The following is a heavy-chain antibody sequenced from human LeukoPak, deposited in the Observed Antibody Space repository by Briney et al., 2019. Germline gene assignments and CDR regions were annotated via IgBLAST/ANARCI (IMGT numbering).Heavy chain of an antibody. J-gene: IGHJ4*02. Sequence: KRSETLSLTCAAYGGTFSGYYWSWIRQPPGKGLEWIGEINHSGSTNYNPSLKSRVTISVDTSKNQFSLKLSSVTAADTAVYYCARGSPYDSSGYYLTGHFDYWGQGTLVTVSS. D-gene: IGHD3-22*01. CDR1: GGTFSGYY. CDR2: INHSGST. V-gene: IGHV4-34*01. CDR3: ARGSPYDSSGYYLTGHFDY.